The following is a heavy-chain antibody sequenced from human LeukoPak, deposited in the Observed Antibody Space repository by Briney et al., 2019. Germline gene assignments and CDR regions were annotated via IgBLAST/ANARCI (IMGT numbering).Heavy chain of an antibody. D-gene: IGHD5-12*01. CDR2: ISYDGDNQ. CDR3: AKAYFLYSGYGGDYFDY. V-gene: IGHV3-30*18. Sequence: GGSLRLSCAASGFIFSSYGMHWVRQAPGKGLEWVAVISYDGDNQYYADSVKGRFTITRDNSRNTLYLQVNSLRAEDTAVYYCAKAYFLYSGYGGDYFDYWSQGTLVTVSS. J-gene: IGHJ4*02. CDR1: GFIFSSYG.